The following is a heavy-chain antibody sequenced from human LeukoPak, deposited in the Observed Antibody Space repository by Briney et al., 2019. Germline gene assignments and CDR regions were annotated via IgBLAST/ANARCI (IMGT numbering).Heavy chain of an antibody. Sequence: KPSETLSLTCAVYGGSFSGYYWSWIRQPPGKGLEWIGEINHSGSTNYNPSPKSRVTISVDTSKNQFSLKLGSVTAADTAVYYCARMGGYGRWLRPGAVGYWGQGTLVTVSS. CDR3: ARMGGYGRWLRPGAVGY. CDR2: INHSGST. J-gene: IGHJ4*02. D-gene: IGHD5-12*01. V-gene: IGHV4-34*01. CDR1: GGSFSGYY.